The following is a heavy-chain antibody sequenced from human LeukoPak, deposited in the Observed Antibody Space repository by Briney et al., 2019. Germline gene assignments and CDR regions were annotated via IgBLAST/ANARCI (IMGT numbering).Heavy chain of an antibody. J-gene: IGHJ4*02. CDR1: GGTFSSYA. D-gene: IGHD6-13*01. CDR3: ASAPMRASSSWYYFDY. CDR2: IIPIFGTA. Sequence: GASVKVSCKASGGTFSSYAISWVRQAPGQGLEWMGGIIPIFGTANYAQKFQGRVTITADESTSTAYMELSSLRSEDTAVYYCASAPMRASSSWYYFDYWGQGTLVTVSS. V-gene: IGHV1-69*13.